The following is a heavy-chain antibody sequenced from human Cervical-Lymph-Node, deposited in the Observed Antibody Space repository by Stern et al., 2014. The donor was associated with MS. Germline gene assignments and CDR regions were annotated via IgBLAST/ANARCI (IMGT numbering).Heavy chain of an antibody. CDR1: GG. CDR2: VIPFVGTS. J-gene: IGHJ5*02. CDR3: ARGSGDNWFGP. V-gene: IGHV1-69*06. D-gene: IGHD3-10*01. Sequence: VQLVESGAEVKKPGSSVKVSCKSSGGISWVRQAPGHWLAWMGGVIPFVGTSNYAQKFQGRVTITADTSTNTTYLHLSRLTSADTAVYYCARGSGDNWFGPWGQGTLVTVSS.